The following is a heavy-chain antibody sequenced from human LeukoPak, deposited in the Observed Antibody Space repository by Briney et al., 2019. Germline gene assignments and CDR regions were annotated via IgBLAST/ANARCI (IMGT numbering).Heavy chain of an antibody. V-gene: IGHV1-69*04. Sequence: ASVKVSCKASGGTFSSCAISWVRQAPGQGLEWMGRIIPILGIANYAQKFQGRVTITADKSTSTAYMELSSLRSEDTAVYYCARAPDYSNYGWFDPWGQGTLVTVSS. J-gene: IGHJ5*02. CDR2: IIPILGIA. D-gene: IGHD4-11*01. CDR3: ARAPDYSNYGWFDP. CDR1: GGTFSSCA.